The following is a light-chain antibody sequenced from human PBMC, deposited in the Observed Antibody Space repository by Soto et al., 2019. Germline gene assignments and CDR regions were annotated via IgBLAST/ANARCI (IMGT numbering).Light chain of an antibody. CDR3: QQSYTSPRFT. Sequence: DIQMTQSPSSLPASVGDRVTITCRASQKISRNLNWYQQKPGEAPKLLIYGASSLHSGVPSRFSGGGSGTDFTLTISSLRPEDFAIYFCQQSYTSPRFTFGQGTRVET. J-gene: IGKJ2*01. CDR2: GAS. CDR1: QKISRN. V-gene: IGKV1-39*01.